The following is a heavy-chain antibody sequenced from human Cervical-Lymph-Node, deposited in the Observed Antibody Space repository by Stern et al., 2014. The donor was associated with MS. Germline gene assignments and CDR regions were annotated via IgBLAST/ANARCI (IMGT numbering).Heavy chain of an antibody. CDR1: RFIFSNYP. CDR3: ARNSGSYFTAFDV. D-gene: IGHD1-26*01. V-gene: IGHV3-30*09. J-gene: IGHJ3*01. Sequence: VQLVESGGGVVQPGKSLRLSWAASRFIFSNYPMHWVRQPTGKGLEWVAVISYDGNNKYYADAVKGRFAISRDNSNSTLYLQMSSLRTEDTAVYYCARNSGSYFTAFDVWGQGTKVTVSS. CDR2: ISYDGNNK.